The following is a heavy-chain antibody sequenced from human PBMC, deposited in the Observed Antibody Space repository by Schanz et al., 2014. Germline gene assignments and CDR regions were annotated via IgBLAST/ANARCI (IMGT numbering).Heavy chain of an antibody. D-gene: IGHD6-19*01. J-gene: IGHJ4*02. CDR3: AKAGSGWSTAGYYY. CDR2: ISSSSSYI. CDR1: GFTFSDHF. Sequence: EVKLVESGGGLVQPGGSLRLSCAASGFTFSDHFMDWVRQAPGKGLEWVSSISSSSSYISYADSVKGRFTISRDNAKNSLYLQVNSLRAEDTAVYYCAKAGSGWSTAGYYYWGQGTLXAVSS. V-gene: IGHV3-21*04.